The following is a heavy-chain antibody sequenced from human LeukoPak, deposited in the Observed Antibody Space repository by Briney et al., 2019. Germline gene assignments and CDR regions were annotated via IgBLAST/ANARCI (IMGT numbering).Heavy chain of an antibody. V-gene: IGHV4-59*08. CDR3: ASSTYYYASGSSFDY. Sequence: SETPSLTCTVSGGSISSYYWNWIRQPPGKGLEWIGYIYYSGSTNYNPSLKSRVTISVDTSKNQFSLKLSSVTAADTAVYYCASSTYYYASGSSFDYWGQGTLVTVSS. CDR1: GGSISSYY. D-gene: IGHD3-10*01. J-gene: IGHJ4*02. CDR2: IYYSGST.